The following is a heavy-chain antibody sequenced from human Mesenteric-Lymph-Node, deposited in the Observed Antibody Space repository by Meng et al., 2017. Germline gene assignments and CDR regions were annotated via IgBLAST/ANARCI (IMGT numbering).Heavy chain of an antibody. CDR1: GFTFSRFE. J-gene: IGHJ2*01. CDR3: ARPDDQGLLFDWYFDL. Sequence: GESLKISCAASGFTFSRFEMTWVRQAPGKGLEWISYISRSGGTIYYADSVKGRFTISRDNAKNSQYLQMNSLRAEDTAVYFCARPDDQGLLFDWYFDLWGRGTLVTVSS. D-gene: IGHD1-1*01. CDR2: ISRSGGTI. V-gene: IGHV3-48*03.